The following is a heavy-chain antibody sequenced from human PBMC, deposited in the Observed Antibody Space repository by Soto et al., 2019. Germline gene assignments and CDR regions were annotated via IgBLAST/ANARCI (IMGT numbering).Heavy chain of an antibody. J-gene: IGHJ4*02. V-gene: IGHV3-9*01. CDR3: AKDNSLTTSYFAH. CDR1: GFTFDDYA. D-gene: IGHD1-1*01. Sequence: PGGSLRLSCAASGFTFDDYAMHWVRQAPGKGLEWVSSIYWNSGTIDYADSVKGRFTISRDNAKNSLYLQMNSLRPEDTAFYYCAKDNSLTTSYFAHPGQGTLVTVSS. CDR2: IYWNSGTI.